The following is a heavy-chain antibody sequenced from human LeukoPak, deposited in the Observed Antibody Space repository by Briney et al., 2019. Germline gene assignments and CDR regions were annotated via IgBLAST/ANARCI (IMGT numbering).Heavy chain of an antibody. CDR2: ISSSSSYI. CDR3: ARDGGTMTVDY. CDR1: GFTFSSYS. D-gene: IGHD3-22*01. V-gene: IGHV3-21*01. J-gene: IGHJ4*02. Sequence: GGSLRLSCAVSGFTFSSYSMNWVRQAPGKGLEWVSSISSSSSYIYYADSVKGRFTISRDNGKNSLYLQMNSLRAEDTAVYYCARDGGTMTVDYWGQGTLVTVSS.